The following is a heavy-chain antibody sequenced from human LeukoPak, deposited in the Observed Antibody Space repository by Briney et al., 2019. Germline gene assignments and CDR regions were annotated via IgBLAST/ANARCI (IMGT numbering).Heavy chain of an antibody. Sequence: GSLRPSCAASGFTFSSYEMNWVRQAPGKGLEWVSYISSSGSTIYYADSVKGRFTISRDNAKNSLYLQMNSLRAEDTAVYYCAELGITMIGGVWGKGTTVTISS. CDR1: GFTFSSYE. J-gene: IGHJ6*04. CDR2: ISSSGSTI. CDR3: AELGITMIGGV. V-gene: IGHV3-48*03. D-gene: IGHD3-10*02.